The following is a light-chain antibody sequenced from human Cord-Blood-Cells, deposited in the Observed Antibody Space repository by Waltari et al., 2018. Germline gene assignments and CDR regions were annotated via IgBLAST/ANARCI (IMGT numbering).Light chain of an antibody. J-gene: IGKJ5*01. V-gene: IGKV3-11*01. Sequence: EIVLTQSPATLSLSPGERATPSCRASQSVSSYLACYQQKPGQAPRHLIYDASNRATSIPARFSGSGAWTDFTLTISSLEPEDFAVYYCQQRSNWITFGQGTRLEIK. CDR2: DAS. CDR3: QQRSNWIT. CDR1: QSVSSY.